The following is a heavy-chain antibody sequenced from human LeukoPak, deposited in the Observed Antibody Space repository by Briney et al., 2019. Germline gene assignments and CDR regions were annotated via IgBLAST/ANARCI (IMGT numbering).Heavy chain of an antibody. J-gene: IGHJ4*02. CDR3: ARGPYYYDSSGYLDY. CDR2: INPNSGGT. CDR1: GYTFTGYY. Sequence: ASVKVSCKASGYTFTGYYMHWVRQAPGQGLEWMGRINPNSGGTNYAQKFQGRVTVTRDTSISTAYMELSRLRSDDTAVYYCARGPYYYDSSGYLDYWGQGTLVTVSS. V-gene: IGHV1-2*06. D-gene: IGHD3-22*01.